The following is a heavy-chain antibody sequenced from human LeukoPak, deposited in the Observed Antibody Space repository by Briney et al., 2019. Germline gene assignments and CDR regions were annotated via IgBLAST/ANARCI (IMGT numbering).Heavy chain of an antibody. J-gene: IGHJ4*02. V-gene: IGHV3-30-3*01. CDR3: ARPAYYYDSSGYYYL. CDR2: ISYDGSNK. D-gene: IGHD3-22*01. Sequence: GGSLRLSCAASGFTFSSYAMHWARQAPGKGLEWVAVISYDGSNKYYADSVKGRFTISRDNSKNTLYLQMNSLRAEDTAVYYCARPAYYYDSSGYYYLWGQGTLVTVSS. CDR1: GFTFSSYA.